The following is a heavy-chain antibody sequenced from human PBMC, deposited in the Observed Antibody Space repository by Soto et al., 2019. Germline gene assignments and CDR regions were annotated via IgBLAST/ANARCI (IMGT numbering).Heavy chain of an antibody. J-gene: IGHJ5*02. CDR2: MGTYNGNT. Sequence: ASVKVSCKASGYTFTSYGISWVRQAPGQGLEWMGWMGTYNGNTDYGQKFQGRVTMTTETPTSTAYMELRSLRSDDTAVYYCARVRAELGYCSGGSCHGFRWFDPWGQG. V-gene: IGHV1-18*01. CDR1: GYTFTSYG. CDR3: ARVRAELGYCSGGSCHGFRWFDP. D-gene: IGHD2-15*01.